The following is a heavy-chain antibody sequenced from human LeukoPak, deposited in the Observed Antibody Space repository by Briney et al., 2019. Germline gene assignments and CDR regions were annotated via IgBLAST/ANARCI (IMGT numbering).Heavy chain of an antibody. Sequence: SETLSLTCTVSGGSIGSYNSYWGWIRQPPGKGLGWIGSLYYSGSPYYNPSLKSRVTISVDTSKNHFSLKLNSVTAADTAVYYCARRLKTAVAEYYFDYWGQGTLVTVSS. D-gene: IGHD6-19*01. V-gene: IGHV4-39*02. CDR2: LYYSGSP. CDR1: GGSIGSYNSY. CDR3: ARRLKTAVAEYYFDY. J-gene: IGHJ4*02.